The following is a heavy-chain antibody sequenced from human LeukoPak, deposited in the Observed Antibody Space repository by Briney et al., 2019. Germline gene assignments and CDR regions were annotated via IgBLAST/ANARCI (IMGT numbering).Heavy chain of an antibody. CDR1: GFTFCRYA. CDR2: ISYDGINK. CDR3: ARERGPYSSSSEVHY. D-gene: IGHD6-6*01. Sequence: GGSQRLFCAASGFTFCRYAMHWVRHATDKGREWVAVISYDGINKYYADSVKGGFTISRDNSKNTLYLQMNSLRAEDTAVYNRARERGPYSSSSEVHYWGQGTLVTVSS. J-gene: IGHJ4*02. V-gene: IGHV3-30-3*01.